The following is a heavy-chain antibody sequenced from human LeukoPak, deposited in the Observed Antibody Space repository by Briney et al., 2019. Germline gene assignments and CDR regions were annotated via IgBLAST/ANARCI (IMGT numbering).Heavy chain of an antibody. V-gene: IGHV3-23*01. CDR2: ISGSGGST. D-gene: IGHD3-10*01. CDR3: AKVSRGAGLSDY. CDR1: GFTFSSYA. J-gene: IGHJ4*02. Sequence: GGSPRLSCAASGFTFSSYAMSWVRQAPGKGLEWVSAISGSGGSTYYADSVKGRFTISRDNSKNTLYLQMNSLRAEDTAVYYCAKVSRGAGLSDYWGQGTLVTVSS.